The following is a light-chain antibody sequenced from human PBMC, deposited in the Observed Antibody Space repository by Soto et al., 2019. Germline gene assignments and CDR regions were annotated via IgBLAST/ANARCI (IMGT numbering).Light chain of an antibody. CDR2: GAS. V-gene: IGKV3-15*01. J-gene: IGKJ2*01. CDR1: QSVSSN. CDR3: QQYNNWPYT. Sequence: EIVMTQSPATLSVSPGERATLSCRASQSVSSNLAWYQQKPGQAPMLLIYGASTRATGITARFSGSGSGTEIILTISSLQSEDFAVYYCQQYNNWPYTFGKRNKLEIK.